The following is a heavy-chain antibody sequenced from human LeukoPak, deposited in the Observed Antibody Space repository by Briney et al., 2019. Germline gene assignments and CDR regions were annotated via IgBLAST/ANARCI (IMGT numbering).Heavy chain of an antibody. CDR3: ARGVAARGASDY. Sequence: GGSLRLSCAASGFTFSSYAMHWVRQAPGKGLEWVAVISYDGSNKYYADSVKGRFTISRDNSKNTLYLQMNSLRAEDTAVYYCARGVAARGASDYWGQGTLVTVSS. CDR1: GFTFSSYA. D-gene: IGHD6-13*01. CDR2: ISYDGSNK. J-gene: IGHJ4*02. V-gene: IGHV3-30-3*01.